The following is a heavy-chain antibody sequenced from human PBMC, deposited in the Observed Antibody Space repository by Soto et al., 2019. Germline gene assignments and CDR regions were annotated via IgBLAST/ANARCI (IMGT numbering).Heavy chain of an antibody. D-gene: IGHD2-2*02. CDR2: IYYSGST. V-gene: IGHV4-61*01. CDR3: AREXGYCSSTSCYTGDAFDI. Sequence: PSGTLSLTCTVSGGSVSSGSYYWSWIRQPPGKGLEWIGYIYYSGSTNYNPSLKSRVTISVDTSKNQFSLKLSSVTAADTAVYYCAREXGYCSSTSCYTGDAFDIWGQGTMVTVSS. CDR1: GGSVSSGSYY. J-gene: IGHJ3*02.